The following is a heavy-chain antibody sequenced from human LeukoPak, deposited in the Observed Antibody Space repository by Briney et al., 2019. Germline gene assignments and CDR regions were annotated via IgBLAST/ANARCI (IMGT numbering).Heavy chain of an antibody. D-gene: IGHD3-16*02. CDR2: IRYDGNNK. CDR1: GFSFSTYG. J-gene: IGHJ4*02. V-gene: IGHV3-30*02. Sequence: GGSLRLSCAASGFSFSTYGMHWVRQAPGKGLEWVTFIRYDGNNKYYTDSVKGRFTISRDNSKNTVYLQMNSLRAEDTAVYFCAKDRLGNYDFVWGNYRTDLQYWGQGTLVTVSS. CDR3: AKDRLGNYDFVWGNYRTDLQY.